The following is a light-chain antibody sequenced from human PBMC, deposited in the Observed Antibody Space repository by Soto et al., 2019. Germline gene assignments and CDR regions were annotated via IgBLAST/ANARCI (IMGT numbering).Light chain of an antibody. CDR2: GAS. V-gene: IGKV3-11*01. CDR1: ENVRTF. J-gene: IGKJ1*01. CDR3: RQHSHWPPWT. Sequence: EVVLTQSPATLSLSPGERATLSCRASENVRTFVDWYQQKPGQAPRLLIYGASNRATGIPARFSCSGSGTEFTITRSTLEREDFAVYYCRQHSHWPPWTCGQGTGEEIQ.